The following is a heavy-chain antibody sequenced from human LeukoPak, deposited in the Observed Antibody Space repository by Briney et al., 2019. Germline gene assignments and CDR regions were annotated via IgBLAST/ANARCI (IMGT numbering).Heavy chain of an antibody. CDR3: ASSSGYSGNDY. Sequence: GGSLRLSCAASGFTVSSNYMSWVRQAPGKGLEWVSVIYSGGSTYYADSVKGRFTISRDNSKNTLYLQMSSLRAEDTAVYYCASSSGYSGNDYWGQGTLVTVSS. CDR2: IYSGGST. J-gene: IGHJ4*02. CDR1: GFTVSSNY. D-gene: IGHD5-12*01. V-gene: IGHV3-53*01.